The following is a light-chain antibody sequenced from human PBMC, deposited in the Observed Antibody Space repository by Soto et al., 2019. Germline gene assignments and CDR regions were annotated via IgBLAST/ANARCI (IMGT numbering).Light chain of an antibody. CDR3: QQHNNWPPIT. J-gene: IGKJ5*01. CDR2: GAS. V-gene: IGKV3-15*01. Sequence: IVMTQSPATLSVSPGERATVSCRASQSVSSNLAWDQQKPGQAPRLLIYGASTRATGIPARSSGSGSGKEFTLTISSLQSEDFAVYYCQQHNNWPPITFGQGTRLEI. CDR1: QSVSSN.